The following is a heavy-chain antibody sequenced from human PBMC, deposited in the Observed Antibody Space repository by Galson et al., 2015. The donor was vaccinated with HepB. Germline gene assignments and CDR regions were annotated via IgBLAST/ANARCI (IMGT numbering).Heavy chain of an antibody. CDR1: GFTFSTYS. Sequence: LRLSCAASGFTFSTYSMNWVRQAPGKGLEWVSSISSSSNYIYYAESVKGRFTISRDNAKNSLYLQMNSLRAEDTAVYYCARDRNDRIFWSAWGDDYWGQGTLVTVSS. CDR3: ARDRNDRIFWSAWGDDY. V-gene: IGHV3-21*06. D-gene: IGHD3-3*01. J-gene: IGHJ4*02. CDR2: ISSSSNYI.